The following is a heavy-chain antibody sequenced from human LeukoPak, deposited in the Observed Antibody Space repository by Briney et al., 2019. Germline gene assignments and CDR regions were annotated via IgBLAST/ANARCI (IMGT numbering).Heavy chain of an antibody. D-gene: IGHD6-13*01. CDR2: ISSSSSYI. CDR1: GFTFSSYS. Sequence: GSLRLSCAASGFTFSSYSMNWVRQAPGKGLEWVSSISSSSSYIYYADSVKGRFTISRDNAKNSLYLQMNSLRADDTAVYYCARDKTAQLDKYNYYMDVWGKGTTVTISS. V-gene: IGHV3-21*01. CDR3: ARDKTAQLDKYNYYMDV. J-gene: IGHJ6*03.